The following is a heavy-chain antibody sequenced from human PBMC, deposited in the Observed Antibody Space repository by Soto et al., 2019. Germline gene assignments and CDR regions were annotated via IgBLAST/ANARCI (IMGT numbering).Heavy chain of an antibody. CDR3: AKDVVPHDYGEDPYYYYGMDV. D-gene: IGHD4-17*01. J-gene: IGHJ6*02. Sequence: PGGSLRLSCAASGFTFSSYAMSWVRQAPGKGLEWVSAISGSGGSTYYADSVKGRFTISRDNSKNTLYLQMNSLRAEDTAVYYCAKDVVPHDYGEDPYYYYGMDVWGQGTTVTVSS. CDR2: ISGSGGST. V-gene: IGHV3-23*01. CDR1: GFTFSSYA.